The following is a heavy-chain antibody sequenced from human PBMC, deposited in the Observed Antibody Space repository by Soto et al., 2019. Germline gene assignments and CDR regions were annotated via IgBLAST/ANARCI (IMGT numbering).Heavy chain of an antibody. J-gene: IGHJ4*02. CDR1: GFTFSSYW. D-gene: IGHD1-26*01. CDR3: ARVGVGAYYFDH. CDR2: IKTDGSVT. Sequence: EVQLVESGGGLVQPGGSLRLSCAASGFTFSSYWMHWVRQAPGKGLVWVSRIKTDGSVTSYADSVKGRFTISRDNAKNTLYLQMNSLRAEDTAVYYCARVGVGAYYFDHWGQGTLVTVSS. V-gene: IGHV3-74*01.